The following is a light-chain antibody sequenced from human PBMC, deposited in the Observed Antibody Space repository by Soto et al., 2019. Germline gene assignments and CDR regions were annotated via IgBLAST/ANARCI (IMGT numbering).Light chain of an antibody. CDR3: EQHSDYPFT. CDR2: SAS. Sequence: DIQMTQSPSSLSASVGDRVTITCRASQGIRDALGWYQQKPGKVPKRLIYSASSLQNGVPSRFSGSGSETVFTLTISSLQPEDFATYFCEQHSDYPFTFGQGTRLEI. V-gene: IGKV1-17*01. CDR1: QGIRDA. J-gene: IGKJ2*01.